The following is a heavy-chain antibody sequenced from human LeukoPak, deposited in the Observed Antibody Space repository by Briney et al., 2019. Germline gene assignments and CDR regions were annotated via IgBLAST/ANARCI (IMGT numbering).Heavy chain of an antibody. Sequence: GESLKISCKVPGYTFTSYYIAWVRQMPGKGLEWMGIIYPGDSDTRYSPSFQGQVTISADKSIGTAYMQWSSLKASDTAMYYCARRYSDSQIDYWGQGTLVTVSS. CDR3: ARRYSDSQIDY. CDR2: IYPGDSDT. CDR1: GYTFTSYY. D-gene: IGHD4-11*01. J-gene: IGHJ4*02. V-gene: IGHV5-51*01.